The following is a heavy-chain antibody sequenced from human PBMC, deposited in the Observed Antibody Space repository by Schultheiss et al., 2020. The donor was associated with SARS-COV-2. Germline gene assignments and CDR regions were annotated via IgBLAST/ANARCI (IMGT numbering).Heavy chain of an antibody. V-gene: IGHV3-74*01. J-gene: IGHJ3*02. CDR3: ARVLRGGNSGYAFDI. CDR1: GFRFSNYP. Sequence: GGSLRLSCAASGFRFSNYPMTWVRQAPGKGLVWVARINSDGSSTNYADSVKGRFTISRDNAKNTLFLQMDSLRAEDTAVYYCARVLRGGNSGYAFDIWGQGTVVTVSS. CDR2: INSDGSST. D-gene: IGHD4-23*01.